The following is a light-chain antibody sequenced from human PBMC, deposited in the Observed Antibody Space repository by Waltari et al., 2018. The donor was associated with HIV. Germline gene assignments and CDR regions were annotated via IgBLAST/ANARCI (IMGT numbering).Light chain of an antibody. V-gene: IGLV2-14*03. Sequence: QSVLTQPASVSGAPGHSITLSCTGTASAFGDYNYFSWYQQLPGKAPKLVIYDVTQRPSGISHRFSGSRSGTTASLTISGLQAEDEADYYCSSYARNSPWLFGGGTKLTVL. CDR1: ASAFGDYNY. CDR2: DVT. CDR3: SSYARNSPWL. J-gene: IGLJ2*01.